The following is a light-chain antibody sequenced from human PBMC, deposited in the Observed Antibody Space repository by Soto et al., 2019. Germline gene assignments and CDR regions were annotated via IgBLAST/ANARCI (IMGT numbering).Light chain of an antibody. CDR1: QSISDW. J-gene: IGKJ2*01. CDR2: DAS. CDR3: QEYKSAT. Sequence: DIQMTQSPSTLSASVGDRVTITCRASQSISDWLAWYQQIPGRAPKLLIYDASTLQSGVPSRFSGSGSGTEFILTNSSLQPDDSATYYCQEYKSATFGQGTKLQIK. V-gene: IGKV1-5*01.